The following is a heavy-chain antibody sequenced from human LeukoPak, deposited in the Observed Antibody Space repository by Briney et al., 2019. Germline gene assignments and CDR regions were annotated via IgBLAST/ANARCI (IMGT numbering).Heavy chain of an antibody. CDR1: GGSISSYY. D-gene: IGHD4-17*01. CDR2: IYTSGST. V-gene: IGHV4-4*07. Sequence: SETLSLTRTVSGGSISSYYWSWIRQPAGKGLEWIGRIYTSGSTNYNPSLKSRVTMSVDTSKNQFSLKLSSVTAADTAVYYCARDGWYGDYIYAFDIWGQGTMVTVSS. J-gene: IGHJ3*02. CDR3: ARDGWYGDYIYAFDI.